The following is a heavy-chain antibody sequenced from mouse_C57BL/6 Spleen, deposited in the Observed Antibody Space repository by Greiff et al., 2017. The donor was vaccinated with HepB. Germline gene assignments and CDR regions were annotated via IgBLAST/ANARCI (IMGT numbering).Heavy chain of an antibody. Sequence: EVKLMESGGGLVKPGGSLKLSCAASGFTFSSYTMSWVRQTPEKRLEWVATISGGGGNTYYPDSVKGRFTISRDNAKNTLYLQMSSLRSEDTALYYSARQGYYSNLYAMDYWGQGTSVTVSS. D-gene: IGHD2-5*01. CDR3: ARQGYYSNLYAMDY. CDR1: GFTFSSYT. V-gene: IGHV5-9*01. CDR2: ISGGGGNT. J-gene: IGHJ4*01.